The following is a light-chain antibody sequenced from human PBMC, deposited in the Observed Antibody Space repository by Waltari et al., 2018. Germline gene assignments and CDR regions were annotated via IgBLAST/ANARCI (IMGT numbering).Light chain of an antibody. V-gene: IGKV1-5*03. CDR2: RAS. J-gene: IGKJ4*01. CDR3: QQYNNYLLT. Sequence: DMQMTQSPSTLSASVGDRVTITCRASQSVNSWLAWYQQKPGKAPKVLIHRASTLESGVPSRFSGSGSGTEFTLTIRSLQPDDFATYYCQQYNNYLLTFGGGTKVEIK. CDR1: QSVNSW.